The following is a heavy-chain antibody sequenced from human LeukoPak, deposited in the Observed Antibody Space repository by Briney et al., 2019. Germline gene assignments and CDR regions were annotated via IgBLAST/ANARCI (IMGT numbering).Heavy chain of an antibody. CDR1: GFTFNKYT. J-gene: IGHJ4*02. CDR3: AKGLERESRLDS. CDR2: ISTSSSYI. Sequence: GGTLRPSCAASGFTFNKYTMNWVRQAPGKGLEWVSSISTSSSYIYYADSVKGRFTISRDNSKNTLYLQMNSLRAEDTALYYCAKGLERESRLDSWGQGTLVTVSS. D-gene: IGHD1-1*01. V-gene: IGHV3-21*04.